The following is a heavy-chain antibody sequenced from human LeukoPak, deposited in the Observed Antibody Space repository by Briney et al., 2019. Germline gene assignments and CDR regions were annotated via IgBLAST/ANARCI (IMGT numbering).Heavy chain of an antibody. CDR2: INKSGGST. D-gene: IGHD3-10*01. V-gene: IGHV3-23*01. Sequence: GGSLRLSCAVSGFTFSSYAMTWVRQAPGKGLEWVPTINKSGGSTYYADSVKGRFTISRDNSKNTLYLQMNSLRAEDTAVYYCAKDYYFGSGSYDSDYYGMDVWGQGTTVTVSS. CDR1: GFTFSSYA. CDR3: AKDYYFGSGSYDSDYYGMDV. J-gene: IGHJ6*02.